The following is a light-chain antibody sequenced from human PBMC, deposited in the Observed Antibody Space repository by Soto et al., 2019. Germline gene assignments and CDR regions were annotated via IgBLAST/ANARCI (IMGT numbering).Light chain of an antibody. CDR1: QSISSN. J-gene: IGKJ1*01. CDR3: QQYNDNWPT. CDR2: GAS. Sequence: EIVMTQSPAILSVSPGERATLSCRANQSISSNLAWYQQKPGQAPRLLIYGASSRATGIPARFSGSGSGTEFTLTINGLQSEDFAVYYCQQYNDNWPTFGQGTKVDIK. V-gene: IGKV3D-15*01.